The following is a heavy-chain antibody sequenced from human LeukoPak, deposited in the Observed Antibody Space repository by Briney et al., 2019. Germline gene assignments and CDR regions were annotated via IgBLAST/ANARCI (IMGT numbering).Heavy chain of an antibody. V-gene: IGHV3-33*01. J-gene: IGHJ4*02. CDR2: IWYDGSNK. CDR3: ARDDPQVGFDS. CDR1: GFTFSSYG. Sequence: PGGSLRLSCAASGFTFSSYGMHWVRQAPGKGLEWVAVIWYDGSNKYYADSVKGRFTISRDNSKNTLYLQMNSLRAEDTAVYYCARDDPQVGFDSWGQGTLVTVSS.